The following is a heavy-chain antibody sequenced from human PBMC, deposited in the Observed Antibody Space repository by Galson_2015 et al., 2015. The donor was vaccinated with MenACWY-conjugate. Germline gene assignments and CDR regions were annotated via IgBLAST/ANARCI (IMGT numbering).Heavy chain of an antibody. CDR1: GGSISSHY. CDR2: IRDTGSL. J-gene: IGHJ4*02. Sequence: SETLSLTCTLSGGSISSHYWSWFRQPPGKGLEWIAYIRDTGSLKDNPSLKSRVTMSADKSNNQFSLRLISVTAADTAVYYCARIPACGSSFGYFHYWGQGILVAVSS. CDR3: ARIPACGSSFGYFHY. V-gene: IGHV4-59*08. D-gene: IGHD5-18*01.